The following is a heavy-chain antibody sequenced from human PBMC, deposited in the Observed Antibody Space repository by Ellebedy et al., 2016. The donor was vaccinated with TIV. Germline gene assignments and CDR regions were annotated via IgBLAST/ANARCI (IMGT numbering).Heavy chain of an antibody. CDR1: GYSFTSDW. Sequence: KVSCKASGYSFTSDWITWVRQKPGKGLEWMGRIDPRDSYSNYNPSFQGHVTISVDKSISTAYVQWSSLEASDTARYYCARRAGSSIRNGMDVWGQGTTVTVSS. CDR3: ARRAGSSIRNGMDV. V-gene: IGHV5-10-1*01. J-gene: IGHJ6*02. CDR2: IDPRDSYS. D-gene: IGHD3-10*01.